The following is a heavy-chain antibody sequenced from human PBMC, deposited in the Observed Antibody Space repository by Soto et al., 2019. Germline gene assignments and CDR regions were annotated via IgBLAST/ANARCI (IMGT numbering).Heavy chain of an antibody. Sequence: ETLSLTCTVSGGSISSSSYYWGWIRQPPGKGLEWIGSIYYSGSTYYNPSLKSRVTISVDTSKNQFSLKLSSVTAADTAVYYCATLPPRIVVVMTDLPTWGQGTLVTVSS. V-gene: IGHV4-39*01. CDR3: ATLPPRIVVVMTDLPT. D-gene: IGHD2-15*01. CDR1: GGSISSSSYY. J-gene: IGHJ5*02. CDR2: IYYSGST.